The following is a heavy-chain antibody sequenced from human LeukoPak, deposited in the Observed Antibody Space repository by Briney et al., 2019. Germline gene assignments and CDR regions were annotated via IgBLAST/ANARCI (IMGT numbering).Heavy chain of an antibody. CDR2: VSGNGGSS. D-gene: IGHD3-3*01. CDR3: AKDRPNYDFWSGYDY. V-gene: IGHV3-23*01. Sequence: GGSLRLSCAASGFTFSNYGMSWVRQAPGKGLEWVSAVSGNGGSSFYADSVKGRFTISRDNSKNTLYLQMNSLRAEDTALYYCAKDRPNYDFWSGYDYWGQGTLVTVSS. J-gene: IGHJ4*02. CDR1: GFTFSNYG.